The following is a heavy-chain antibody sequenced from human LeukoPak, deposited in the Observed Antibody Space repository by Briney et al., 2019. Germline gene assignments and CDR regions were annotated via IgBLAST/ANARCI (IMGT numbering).Heavy chain of an antibody. CDR2: ISYDGSNK. Sequence: GGSLRLSCAASGFTFSSYGMHWVRQAPGKGLEWVAVISYDGSNKYYADSVKGRFTISRDNSKNTLYLQMNSLRAEDTAVYYCAKWGIGYYYGMDVWGQGTTVTVSS. J-gene: IGHJ6*02. CDR3: AKWGIGYYYGMDV. D-gene: IGHD7-27*01. V-gene: IGHV3-30*18. CDR1: GFTFSSYG.